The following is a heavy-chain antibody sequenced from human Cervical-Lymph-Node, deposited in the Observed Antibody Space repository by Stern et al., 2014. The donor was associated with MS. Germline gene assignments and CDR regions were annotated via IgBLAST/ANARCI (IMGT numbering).Heavy chain of an antibody. D-gene: IGHD6-13*01. Sequence: MQLEESGAEVTKPGPSVSVSCKASGGTFSKVPSSWGRQAPGQGLEGMGGIFPVFGTPTYAQEFRGRVTITADVSTSTVYMELSSLRSDDTAVYYCALSSETSDRWYSLGYDLWGQGTLVTVSS. CDR2: IFPVFGTP. V-gene: IGHV1-69*01. J-gene: IGHJ5*02. CDR1: GGTFSKVP. CDR3: ALSSETSDRWYSLGYDL.